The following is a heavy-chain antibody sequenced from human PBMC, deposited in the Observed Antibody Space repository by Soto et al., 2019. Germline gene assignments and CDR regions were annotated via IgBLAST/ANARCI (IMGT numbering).Heavy chain of an antibody. CDR2: INSDGSST. J-gene: IGHJ4*02. Sequence: HPGGSLRLSCSATGFTFSSYRMSWVRQAPGKGLVWVSRINSDGSSTSYADSVKGRFTISRDNAKNTLYLQMNSLRAEDTAVYYCASGSMECPDYWGQGTLVTVSS. V-gene: IGHV3-74*01. CDR1: GFTFSSYR. CDR3: ASGSMECPDY. D-gene: IGHD3-3*01.